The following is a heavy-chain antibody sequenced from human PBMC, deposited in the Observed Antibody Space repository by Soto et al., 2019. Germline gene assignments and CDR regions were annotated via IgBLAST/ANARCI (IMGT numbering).Heavy chain of an antibody. Sequence: TGGSLRLSCAASGFTFSSYGMHWVRQAPGKGLEWVAVISYDGSNKYYADSVKGRFTISRDNSKNTLYLQMNSLRAEDTAVYYCAKDRLGYCSGGSCRFGAYYYMDVWGKGTTVTVSS. CDR1: GFTFSSYG. V-gene: IGHV3-30*18. J-gene: IGHJ6*03. CDR2: ISYDGSNK. D-gene: IGHD2-15*01. CDR3: AKDRLGYCSGGSCRFGAYYYMDV.